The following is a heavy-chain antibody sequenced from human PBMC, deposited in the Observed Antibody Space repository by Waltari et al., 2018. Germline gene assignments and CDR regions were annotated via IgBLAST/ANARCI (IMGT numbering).Heavy chain of an antibody. V-gene: IGHV3-30-3*01. Sequence: QVQLVESGGGMVQPGRSLRHSCAASGFTFSSYAMPWVRQAPGKGPEWVAVISYDGSNKYYADSVKGRFTISRDNSKNTLYLQMNSLRAEDTAVYYCARVYCGGDCYPYGMDVWGQGTTVTVSS. J-gene: IGHJ6*02. CDR1: GFTFSSYA. CDR3: ARVYCGGDCYPYGMDV. D-gene: IGHD2-21*01. CDR2: ISYDGSNK.